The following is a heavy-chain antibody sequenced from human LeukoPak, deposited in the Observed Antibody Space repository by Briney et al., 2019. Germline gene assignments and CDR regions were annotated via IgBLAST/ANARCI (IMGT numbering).Heavy chain of an antibody. CDR3: ARNLGVGSSWRGPSSNWFDP. V-gene: IGHV4-59*12. CDR2: IYYCGST. Sequence: WARQPQGKGLEWLGYIYYCGSTNYNPSLKSRVTMSVDTSKNQFSLKLSSVTAADTAVYYCARNLGVGSSWRGPSSNWFDPWGQGTLVTVSS. J-gene: IGHJ5*02. D-gene: IGHD6-13*01.